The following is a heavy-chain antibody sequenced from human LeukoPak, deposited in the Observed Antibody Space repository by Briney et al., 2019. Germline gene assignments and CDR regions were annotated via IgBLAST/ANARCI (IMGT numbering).Heavy chain of an antibody. D-gene: IGHD3-10*02. CDR3: AELGITMIGGV. CDR1: GFTFSGYE. V-gene: IGHV3-48*03. Sequence: GGSLRLSCAASGFTFSGYEMNWVRQAPGKGLEWVSYISSSGSTIYYADSVKGRFTISRDNAKNSLYPQMNSQRAEDTAVYYCAELGITMIGGVWGKGTTVTISS. J-gene: IGHJ6*04. CDR2: ISSSGSTI.